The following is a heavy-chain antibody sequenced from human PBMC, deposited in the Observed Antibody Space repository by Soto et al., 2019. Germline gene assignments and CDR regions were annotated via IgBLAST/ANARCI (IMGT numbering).Heavy chain of an antibody. Sequence: SETLSLTCTVSGVSVSSGSFYWAWIRQPPGKGLEWIGLGSYSGTTNYKPSLKSRVTISVDTSRSQISLKVSSLTAADTAVDYCARGASVTQYDYWGQGTLVTFSS. CDR1: GVSVSSGSFY. V-gene: IGHV4-61*01. CDR3: ARGASVTQYDY. D-gene: IGHD4-17*01. J-gene: IGHJ4*02. CDR2: GSYSGTT.